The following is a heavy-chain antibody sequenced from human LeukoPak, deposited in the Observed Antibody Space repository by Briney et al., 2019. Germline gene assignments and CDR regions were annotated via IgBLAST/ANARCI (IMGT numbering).Heavy chain of an antibody. V-gene: IGHV1-2*06. Sequence: ASVKVSCKAAGYTFTGYYMFWVRQAPGQGLEWMGRINPNRGGTNSAQTFRGRVTMTRDTSISTAYMELSRLRSDDTAVYYCARGYCSGGSCYSVENWFDPWGQGTLVTVSS. CDR3: ARGYCSGGSCYSVENWFDP. CDR1: GYTFTGYY. J-gene: IGHJ5*02. CDR2: INPNRGGT. D-gene: IGHD2-15*01.